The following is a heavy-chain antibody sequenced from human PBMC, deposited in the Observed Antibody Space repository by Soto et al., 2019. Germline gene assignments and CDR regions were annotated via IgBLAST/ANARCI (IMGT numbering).Heavy chain of an antibody. CDR3: AREFPYYESSDSYFDY. CDR2: FNTYTGNP. D-gene: IGHD3-16*01. V-gene: IGHV7-4-1*02. J-gene: IGHJ4*02. CDR1: GYSFTTYG. Sequence: ASVKVSCKASGYSFTTYGMNWVPQAPGQGLEWMGWFNTYTGNPTYAQGFTGRFVFSMDTSASTAYLQISSLKAEDMAMYYCAREFPYYESSDSYFDYWGQGALVTVSS.